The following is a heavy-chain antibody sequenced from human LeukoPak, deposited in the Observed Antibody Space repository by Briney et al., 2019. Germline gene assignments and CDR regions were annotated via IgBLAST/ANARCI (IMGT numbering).Heavy chain of an antibody. J-gene: IGHJ5*02. V-gene: IGHV1-69*05. CDR3: ARDPTYYYDSSGPA. CDR1: GGTFISYA. Sequence: GSSVKVSCKASGGTFISYAISWVRQAPGQGLEWMGRIIPIFGTANYAQKFQGRVTITTDESTSTAYMELSSLRSEDTAVYYCARDPTYYYDSSGPAWGQGTLVTVSS. CDR2: IIPIFGTA. D-gene: IGHD3-22*01.